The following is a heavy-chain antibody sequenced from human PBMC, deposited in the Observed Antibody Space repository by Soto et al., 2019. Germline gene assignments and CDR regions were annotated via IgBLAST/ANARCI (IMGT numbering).Heavy chain of an antibody. CDR2: IKQDGSEK. CDR3: ARRYFDY. V-gene: IGHV3-7*01. CDR1: GFTFSSYW. Sequence: EVQLVESGGVLVQPGGSLRLSCAASGFTFSSYWVSWVRQAPGKGLEWVANIKQDGSEKYYVDSVKGRFTISRDNAKNSLYLQMNSLRAEDTAVYYCARRYFDYWGQGTLVTVSS. J-gene: IGHJ4*02.